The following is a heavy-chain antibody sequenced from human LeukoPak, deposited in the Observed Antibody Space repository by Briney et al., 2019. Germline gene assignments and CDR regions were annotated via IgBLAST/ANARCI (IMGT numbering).Heavy chain of an antibody. D-gene: IGHD6-13*01. J-gene: IGHJ4*02. CDR3: ARRYSSSWYVPYDY. CDR1: GGSISSSSYY. V-gene: IGHV4-39*07. CDR2: IYYSGST. Sequence: SETLSLTCTVSGGSISSSSYYWGWIRRPPGKGLEWIGSIYYSGSTYYNPSLKSRVTISVDTSKNQFSLKLSSVTAADTAVYYCARRYSSSWYVPYDYWGQGTLVTVSS.